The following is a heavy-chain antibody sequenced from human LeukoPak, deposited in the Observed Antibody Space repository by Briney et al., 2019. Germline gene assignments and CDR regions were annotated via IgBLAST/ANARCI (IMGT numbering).Heavy chain of an antibody. J-gene: IGHJ4*02. D-gene: IGHD5-18*01. CDR3: ANIAMT. V-gene: IGHV3-48*03. CDR2: ISSSGKTI. CDR1: GLTFSNYE. Sequence: GGSLRLSCAASGLTFSNYEMIWVRQAPGKGLEWVSSISSSGKTIYYADSVKGRFTISRDDAKNSLYLRMTSLRAEDTALYYCANIAMTWGQGTLVTVSS.